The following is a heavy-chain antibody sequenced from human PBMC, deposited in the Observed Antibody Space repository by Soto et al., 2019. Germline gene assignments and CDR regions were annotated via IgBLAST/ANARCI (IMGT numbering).Heavy chain of an antibody. J-gene: IGHJ6*02. CDR1: GFTFSSYA. CDR3: ARELSRGYYGSLRHGMDV. CDR2: ISYDGSNK. V-gene: IGHV3-30-3*01. Sequence: PGGSLRLSCAASGFTFSSYAMHWVRQAPGKGLEWVAVISYDGSNKYYADSVKGRFTISRDNSKNTLYLQMNSLRAEDTAVYYCARELSRGYYGSLRHGMDVWGQGTTVTVSS. D-gene: IGHD3-10*01.